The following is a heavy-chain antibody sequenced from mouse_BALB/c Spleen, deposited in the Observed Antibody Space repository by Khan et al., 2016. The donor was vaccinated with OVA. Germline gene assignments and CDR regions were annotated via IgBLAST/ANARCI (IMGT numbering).Heavy chain of an antibody. J-gene: IGHJ4*01. CDR3: ARDDGNYVDAMDY. Sequence: QVQLKESGPGLVAPSQSLSINCTVSGFTLISYGVHWVRQSPGKGLEWLGIIWAGGSTNYNSALMARLSISKDNSKSQVFLKMNSVQTDDTGRYYCARDDGNYVDAMDYWGQGTSVTVSS. CDR2: IWAGGST. V-gene: IGHV2-9*02. D-gene: IGHD2-1*01. CDR1: GFTLISYG.